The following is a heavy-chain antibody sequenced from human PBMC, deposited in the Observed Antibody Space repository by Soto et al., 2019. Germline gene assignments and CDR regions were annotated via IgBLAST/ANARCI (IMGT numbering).Heavy chain of an antibody. CDR2: ISGSGSSI. CDR1: GVTFISYA. V-gene: IGHV3-23*01. J-gene: IGHJ5*02. D-gene: IGHD6-13*01. CDR3: AKGGDSSSWKNWFDP. Sequence: GGSLRLSCAASGVTFISYAMTWVRQATGKGLEWVSGISGSGSSIYYADSVKGRFTISRDNSKNTLYLQMNSLRAEDTAVYYCAKGGDSSSWKNWFDPWGQGTLVTVSS.